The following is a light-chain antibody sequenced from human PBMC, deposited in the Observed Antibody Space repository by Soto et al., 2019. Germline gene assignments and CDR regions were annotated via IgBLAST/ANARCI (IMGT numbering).Light chain of an antibody. V-gene: IGLV1-40*01. Sequence: QAVVTQPPSVSGAPGQRVTISCTGSSSNIGAGYDVHWYHQFPGTAPKLLIYGNSNRPSRVPDRFSGSKSGTSASLAITGLQAEDEADYYCQSYDSSLSGVVFGGGTKLTVL. CDR1: SSNIGAGYD. CDR2: GNS. CDR3: QSYDSSLSGVV. J-gene: IGLJ2*01.